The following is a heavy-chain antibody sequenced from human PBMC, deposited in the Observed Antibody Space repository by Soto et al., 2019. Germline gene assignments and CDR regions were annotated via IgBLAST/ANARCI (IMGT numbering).Heavy chain of an antibody. D-gene: IGHD2-15*01. Sequence: EVQLLQSGGGLVQPGGSLRLSCAASGFTFSSYAMSWVRQAPGKGLEWLSGISDTGCRIYYADSVKGRFTISRDNSKNMLYLQMNSLRAEDTAVYYCAKQEDIQGFDYWGQGTPVTVSS. J-gene: IGHJ4*02. V-gene: IGHV3-23*01. CDR3: AKQEDIQGFDY. CDR1: GFTFSSYA. CDR2: ISDTGCRI.